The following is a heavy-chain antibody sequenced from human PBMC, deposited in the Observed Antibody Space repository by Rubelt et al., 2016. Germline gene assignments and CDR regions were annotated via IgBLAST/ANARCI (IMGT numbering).Heavy chain of an antibody. J-gene: IGHJ4*02. V-gene: IGHV1-18*01. CDR3: ARDLPPFRRYNWNFPLDY. CDR2: ISAYNGNT. Sequence: QVQLVQSGAEVKKPGASVKVSCKASGYTFTSYGISWVRQAPGQGLEWMGWISAYNGNTNYAQKLLGRVPMTTDTSTRTAYMELRSLGSDDTAVYYCARDLPPFRRYNWNFPLDYWGQGTLVTVSS. CDR1: GYTFTSYG. D-gene: IGHD1-7*01.